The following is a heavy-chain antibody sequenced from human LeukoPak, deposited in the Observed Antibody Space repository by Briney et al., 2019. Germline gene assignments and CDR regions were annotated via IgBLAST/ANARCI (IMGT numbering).Heavy chain of an antibody. V-gene: IGHV4-30-4*08. J-gene: IGHJ6*03. Sequence: LRLSCAASGFTFSSYSMNWIRQPPGKGLEWIGYIYYSGSTYYNPSLKSRVTISVDTSKNQFSLKLSSVTAADTAVYYCARGKSSSSWYSLGYYYYYMDVWGKGTTVTVSS. CDR3: ARGKSSSSWYSLGYYYYYMDV. D-gene: IGHD6-13*01. CDR2: IYYSGST. CDR1: GFTFSSYS.